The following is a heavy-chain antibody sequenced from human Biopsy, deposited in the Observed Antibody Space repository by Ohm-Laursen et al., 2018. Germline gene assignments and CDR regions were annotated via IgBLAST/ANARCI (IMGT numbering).Heavy chain of an antibody. CDR3: ATGFTSGWYHFDY. J-gene: IGHJ4*02. D-gene: IGHD6-19*01. Sequence: ASVYVSCKASGYTFTDHYLHWVRQAPGNGLEWLGGFVAEDGKTFYAQKFQGRVTMTEDPSTDRAYMELSSLRSEDTAVYYYATGFTSGWYHFDYWGQGTLVTVSS. CDR1: GYTFTDHY. CDR2: FVAEDGKT. V-gene: IGHV1-24*01.